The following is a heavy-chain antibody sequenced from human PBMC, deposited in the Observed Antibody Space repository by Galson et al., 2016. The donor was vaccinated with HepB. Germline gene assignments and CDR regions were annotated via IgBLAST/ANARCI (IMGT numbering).Heavy chain of an antibody. CDR2: IWYDGSNK. J-gene: IGHJ6*04. Sequence: SLRLSCAASGFXFSXYGMHWXRQAXGKGLEWVAVIWYDGSNKYYADSVKGRFTISRDNSKNTLYLQMNSLRAEDTAVYYCARGRRQLVGEYYYYGMDVWGKGTTVTVSS. D-gene: IGHD6-13*01. CDR3: ARGRRQLVGEYYYYGMDV. CDR1: GFXFSXYG. V-gene: IGHV3-33*01.